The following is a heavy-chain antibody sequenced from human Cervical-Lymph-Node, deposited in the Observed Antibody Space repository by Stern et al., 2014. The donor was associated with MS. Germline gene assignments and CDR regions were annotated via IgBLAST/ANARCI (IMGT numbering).Heavy chain of an antibody. D-gene: IGHD1-14*01. CDR2: INAGNGNT. J-gene: IGHJ6*02. CDR3: AREETGYYYYGMDV. V-gene: IGHV1-3*01. Sequence: QVQLVQSGAEVKKPGASVKVYCKASGYTFTSYAMHWVRQAPGQRLEWMGWINAGNGNTKYSQKFQGRVTITRDTSASTAYMELSSLRSEDTAVYYCAREETGYYYYGMDVWGQGTTVTVSS. CDR1: GYTFTSYA.